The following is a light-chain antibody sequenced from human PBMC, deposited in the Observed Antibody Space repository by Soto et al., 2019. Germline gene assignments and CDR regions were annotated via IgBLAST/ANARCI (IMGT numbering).Light chain of an antibody. CDR3: QQYAASPWT. V-gene: IGKV3-20*01. Sequence: EIVLTQSPGTLSLSPGERATLSCRASLTVSNNYLAWFQQKPGQAPRLLIYGASRRATGIPDRFSGSGSGTDFTLTLSRLEPEDFAVYYCQQYAASPWTFGQGTKVEIK. CDR2: GAS. J-gene: IGKJ1*01. CDR1: LTVSNNY.